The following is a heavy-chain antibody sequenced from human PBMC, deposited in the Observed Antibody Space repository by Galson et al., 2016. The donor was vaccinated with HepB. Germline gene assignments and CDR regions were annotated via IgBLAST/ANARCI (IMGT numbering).Heavy chain of an antibody. CDR1: GYTFTSHD. D-gene: IGHD3-10*01. V-gene: IGHV1-8*01. J-gene: IGHJ3*02. CDR3: ARGETLWFAGGLDAFDI. CDR2: MNPNSEKT. Sequence: SVKVSCKASGYTFTSHDINWVRQASGQGLEWMGWMNPNSEKTGYAQKFQGRVTITTNPSISTTYMELSSLRSEDTAVYYCARGETLWFAGGLDAFDIWGQGTVVTVS.